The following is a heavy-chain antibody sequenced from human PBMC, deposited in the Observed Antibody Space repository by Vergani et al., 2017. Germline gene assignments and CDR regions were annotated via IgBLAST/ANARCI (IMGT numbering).Heavy chain of an antibody. Sequence: QVQLQQWGAGLLKPSETLSLTCAVYGGSFSGYYWSWIRQPPGKGLEWIGEINHSGSTNYNPSLKSRVTISVDTSKNQFSLKLSSVTAADTAVYYCARNWGSFRAVDIWGQGTMVTVSS. J-gene: IGHJ3*02. CDR1: GGSFSGYY. V-gene: IGHV4-34*01. D-gene: IGHD7-27*01. CDR2: INHSGST. CDR3: ARNWGSFRAVDI.